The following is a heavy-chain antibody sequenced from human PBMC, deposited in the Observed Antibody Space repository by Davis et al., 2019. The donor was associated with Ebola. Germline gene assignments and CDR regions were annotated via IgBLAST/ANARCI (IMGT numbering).Heavy chain of an antibody. CDR2: ISSSGTNI. CDR3: ARGVVVVAAPGWFDP. J-gene: IGHJ5*02. Sequence: GESLKISCLASGFRFATYTMNWVRQAPGKGLEWVSYISSSGTNIFYAESVKGRFTISRDNAKNSLYLQMDSLRDEDTAVYYCARGVVVVAAPGWFDPWGQGTLVTVSS. V-gene: IGHV3-48*02. CDR1: GFRFATYT. D-gene: IGHD2-15*01.